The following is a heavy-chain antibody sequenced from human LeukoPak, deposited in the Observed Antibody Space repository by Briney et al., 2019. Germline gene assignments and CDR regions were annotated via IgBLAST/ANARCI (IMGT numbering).Heavy chain of an antibody. D-gene: IGHD3-22*01. V-gene: IGHV3-23*01. CDR1: GFTFSSYA. CDR3: ARAGYSSGYYSYIDY. CDR2: ISGSGGST. Sequence: GGSLRLSCAASGFTFSSYAMSWVRQAPGKGLEWVSAISGSGGSTYYADSVKGRFTISRDNSKNTLYLQMNTLRAEDTAVYYCARAGYSSGYYSYIDYWGQGTLVTVSS. J-gene: IGHJ4*02.